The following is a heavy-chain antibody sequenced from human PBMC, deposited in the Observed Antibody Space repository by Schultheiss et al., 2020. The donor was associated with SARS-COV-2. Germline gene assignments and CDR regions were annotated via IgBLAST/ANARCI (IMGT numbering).Heavy chain of an antibody. CDR3: AKDWVTMVQEGRDGMDV. V-gene: IGHV3-74*01. CDR2: INSDGSST. D-gene: IGHD3-10*01. J-gene: IGHJ6*02. CDR1: GFTFSNAW. Sequence: GGSLRLSCAASGFTFSNAWMHWVRQAPGKGLVWVSRINSDGSSTSYADSVKGRFTISRDNAKNTLYLQMNSLRAEDTAVYYCAKDWVTMVQEGRDGMDVWGQGTTVTVSS.